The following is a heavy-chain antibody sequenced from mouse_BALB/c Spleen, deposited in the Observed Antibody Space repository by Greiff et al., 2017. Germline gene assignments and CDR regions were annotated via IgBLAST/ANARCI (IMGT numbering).Heavy chain of an antibody. CDR3: ARRNYRGDAMDY. Sequence: EVHLVESGPSLVKPSQTLSLTCSVTGDSITSGYWNWIRKFPGNKLEYMGYISYSGSTYYNPSLNSRISITRDTSKNQYYLQLNSVTTEDTATYYCARRNYRGDAMDYWGQGTTVTVSS. CDR2: ISYSGST. CDR1: GDSITSGY. D-gene: IGHD2-1*01. V-gene: IGHV3-8*02. J-gene: IGHJ4*01.